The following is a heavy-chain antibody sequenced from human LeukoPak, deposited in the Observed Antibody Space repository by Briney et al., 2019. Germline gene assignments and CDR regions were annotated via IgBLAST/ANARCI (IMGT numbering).Heavy chain of an antibody. CDR3: ARAGVYYYGSSAYYPFDY. CDR1: GGSISSGDYY. D-gene: IGHD3-22*01. Sequence: SETLSLTCTVSGGSISSGDYYWSWIRQPPGKGLEWIVYIYYSGSTYYNPSLKSRVTISVDTSKNQFSLKLSSVTAADTAVYYCARAGVYYYGSSAYYPFDYWGQGTLVTVSS. J-gene: IGHJ4*02. V-gene: IGHV4-30-4*01. CDR2: IYYSGST.